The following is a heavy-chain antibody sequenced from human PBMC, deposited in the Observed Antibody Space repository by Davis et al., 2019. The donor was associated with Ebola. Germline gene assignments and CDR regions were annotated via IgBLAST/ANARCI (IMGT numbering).Heavy chain of an antibody. CDR1: GVTIRSNY. V-gene: IGHV3-53*01. J-gene: IGHJ6*02. D-gene: IGHD5-18*01. CDR2: IQSGGST. CDR3: AREGAMEGGDGMDV. Sequence: GESLKISCAVSGVTIRSNYMSWVRQAPGKGPEWVSVIQSGGSTYYADSVKGRFTISRDYAENTLYLQMNNLRAEDTAVYYCAREGAMEGGDGMDVWGQGTTVTVSS.